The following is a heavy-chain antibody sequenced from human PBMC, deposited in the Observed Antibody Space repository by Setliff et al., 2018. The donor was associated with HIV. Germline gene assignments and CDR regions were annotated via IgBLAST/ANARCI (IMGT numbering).Heavy chain of an antibody. V-gene: IGHV4-4*09. CDR2: IYTSGSV. D-gene: IGHD6-19*01. CDR1: GGSISSYY. J-gene: IGHJ4*02. CDR3: ARSPRIGVAGEFEY. Sequence: PSETLSLTCTVSGGSISSYYWSWIRQPPGKGLEWIGYIYTSGSVNYNPSLNRRGTISVDTSKNQCSLKVNSVTAADTAVYYCARSPRIGVAGEFEYWGQGTLVTVSS.